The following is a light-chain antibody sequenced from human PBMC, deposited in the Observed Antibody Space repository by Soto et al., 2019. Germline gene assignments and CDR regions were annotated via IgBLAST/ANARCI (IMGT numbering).Light chain of an antibody. Sequence: DIQLTQSPSTLSASVEDRVTITCRASEDISRWLAWYQHKPGKAPKLLIYQASNLESGVPSRFTGSGSETEFTLTISGLQPDDFASYCCLQYNFYPYTFGQGTKLEIK. J-gene: IGKJ2*01. CDR2: QAS. CDR1: EDISRW. V-gene: IGKV1-5*03. CDR3: LQYNFYPYT.